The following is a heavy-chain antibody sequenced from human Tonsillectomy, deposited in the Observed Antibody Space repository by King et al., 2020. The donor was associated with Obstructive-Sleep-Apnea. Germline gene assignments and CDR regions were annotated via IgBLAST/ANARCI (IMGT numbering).Heavy chain of an antibody. CDR1: GFSFSSYW. D-gene: IGHD3-10*01. CDR3: ARSGRGSGSFSY. Sequence: VQLVESGGGLVQPGGSLRLSCAASGFSFSSYWMSWARQAPGKGLEWVAYMKQDGSEKYYVDSVKGRFTISRDNAKNSLFLQMNSLRAEDTAVYYCARSGRGSGSFSYWGQGTLVTVSS. V-gene: IGHV3-7*01. J-gene: IGHJ4*02. CDR2: MKQDGSEK.